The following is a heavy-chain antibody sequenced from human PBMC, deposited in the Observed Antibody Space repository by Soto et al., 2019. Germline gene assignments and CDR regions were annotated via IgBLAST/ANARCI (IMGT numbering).Heavy chain of an antibody. CDR1: GGSINSHY. CDR2: IDDSGYT. V-gene: IGHV4-59*06. D-gene: IGHD3-3*01. J-gene: IGHJ4*02. CDR3: ARKQAGFFFGIDY. Sequence: PSETLSLTCTVSGGSINSHYWSWIRQPPGKGLEWLGYIDDSGYTFYNPSLQSRLTLSMDTSKNQFSLKLSSATAADTAVYFCARKQAGFFFGIDYWGQGTLVTVSS.